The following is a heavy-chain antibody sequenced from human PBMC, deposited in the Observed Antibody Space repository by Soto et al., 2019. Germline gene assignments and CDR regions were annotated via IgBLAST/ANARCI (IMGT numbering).Heavy chain of an antibody. V-gene: IGHV3-33*01. CDR1: GFTFRSYR. J-gene: IGHJ4*02. D-gene: IGHD3-3*02. Sequence: GGSLRLSCAASGFTFRSYRMHWVRQAPGKGLERVAVIWYDGNNKYYADSVKGRFTISRDNSKNTLWLQMNSLRAEDTAMYYCARERQLASTRGDFDYWGQGALVTVS. CDR3: ARERQLASTRGDFDY. CDR2: IWYDGNNK.